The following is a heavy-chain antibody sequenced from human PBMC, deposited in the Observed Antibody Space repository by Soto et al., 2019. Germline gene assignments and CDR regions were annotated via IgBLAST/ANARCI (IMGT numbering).Heavy chain of an antibody. CDR2: IWYDGSNK. CDR1: GFTFSSYG. V-gene: IGHV3-33*01. J-gene: IGHJ4*02. CDR3: AGGASIAVAGLDY. Sequence: QVQLVESGGGVVQPGRSLRLSCAASGFTFSSYGMHWVRQAPGKGLEWVAVIWYDGSNKYYADSVKGRFTISRDNSKNTLYLQMNSLRAEDTGVYYCAGGASIAVAGLDYWGQGTLVTVSS. D-gene: IGHD6-19*01.